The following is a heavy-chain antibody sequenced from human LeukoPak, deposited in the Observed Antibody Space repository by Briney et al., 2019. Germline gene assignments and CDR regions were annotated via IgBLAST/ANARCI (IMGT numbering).Heavy chain of an antibody. CDR1: GYPFTTYE. V-gene: IGHV1-8*01. D-gene: IGHD1-14*01. Sequence: GASVKVSCKTSGYPFTTYEINWVRQAAGQGLEWMGWVHPNSGNTAYAQKFQGRVTMTRDTSISTAYMELSGLRSDDTAVYLCARGPRNDPWGQGTLVTVSS. J-gene: IGHJ5*02. CDR2: VHPNSGNT. CDR3: ARGPRNDP.